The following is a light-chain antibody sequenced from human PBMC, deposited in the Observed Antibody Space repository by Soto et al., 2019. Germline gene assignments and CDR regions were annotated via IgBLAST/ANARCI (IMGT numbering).Light chain of an antibody. CDR3: CSYAGSSTFDV. J-gene: IGLJ1*01. Sequence: QSVLTQPASVSGSPGQSITISCTGTSSDVGSYNLVSWDQQHPGKAPKLMIYEGSKRPSGVSNRFSGFKSGNTASLTISGLQAEDEADYYCCSYAGSSTFDVFGTGTKVTVL. V-gene: IGLV2-23*03. CDR2: EGS. CDR1: SSDVGSYNL.